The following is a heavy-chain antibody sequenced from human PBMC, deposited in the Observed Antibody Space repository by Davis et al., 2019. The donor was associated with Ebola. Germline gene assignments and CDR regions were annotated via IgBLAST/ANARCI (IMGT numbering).Heavy chain of an antibody. CDR1: GYTFTSYA. Sequence: AASVKVSCKASGYTFTSYAMNWVRQAPGQGLEWMGWINTNTGNPTYAQGFTGRFVFSLDTSVSTAYLQISSLKAEDTAVYYCARGWQWLASSDYYYYYGMDVWGKGTTVTVSS. CDR2: INTNTGNP. J-gene: IGHJ6*04. CDR3: ARGWQWLASSDYYYYYGMDV. V-gene: IGHV7-4-1*02. D-gene: IGHD6-19*01.